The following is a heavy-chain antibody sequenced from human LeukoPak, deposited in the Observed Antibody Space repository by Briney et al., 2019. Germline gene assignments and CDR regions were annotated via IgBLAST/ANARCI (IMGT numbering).Heavy chain of an antibody. CDR2: IIPILGIA. CDR1: GGTFSSYT. CDR3: ARDQYGSGSYYKPFDY. D-gene: IGHD3-10*01. Sequence: ASVKVSCKASGGTFSSYTISWVRQAPGQGLEWMGRIIPILGIANYAQKFQGRVTITADKSTSTAYMELSSLRSEDTAVYYCARDQYGSGSYYKPFDYWGQGTLVTVSS. J-gene: IGHJ4*02. V-gene: IGHV1-69*04.